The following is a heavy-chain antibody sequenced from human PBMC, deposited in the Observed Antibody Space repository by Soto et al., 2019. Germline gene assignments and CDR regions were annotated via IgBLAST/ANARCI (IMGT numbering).Heavy chain of an antibody. D-gene: IGHD2-2*01. Sequence: QVQLVQSGAEVKKPGSSVKVSCKASGGTFSSYAISWVRQAPGQGLEWMGGIIPIFGTANYAQKFQGRVTITADESTSTAYMGLISLRSEDTAVYFCAGVMGDIVVLRWAGLCWFDPWGQGTLVSVSS. V-gene: IGHV1-69*12. CDR3: AGVMGDIVVLRWAGLCWFDP. J-gene: IGHJ5*02. CDR1: GGTFSSYA. CDR2: IIPIFGTA.